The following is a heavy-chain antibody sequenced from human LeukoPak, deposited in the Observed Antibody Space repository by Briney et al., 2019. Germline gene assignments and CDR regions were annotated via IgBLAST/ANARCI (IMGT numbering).Heavy chain of an antibody. CDR2: ISGNSGSI. D-gene: IGHD5-18*01. V-gene: IGHV3-9*03. Sequence: PGRSLRLSCAASGFTFDDYAMHWVRQAPGKGLEWVSGISGNSGSIGYADSVKGRFTISRDNAKNSLYLQMNSLRAEDMALYYCAKDISPNSYGIDYWGQGTLVTVSS. CDR3: AKDISPNSYGIDY. J-gene: IGHJ4*02. CDR1: GFTFDDYA.